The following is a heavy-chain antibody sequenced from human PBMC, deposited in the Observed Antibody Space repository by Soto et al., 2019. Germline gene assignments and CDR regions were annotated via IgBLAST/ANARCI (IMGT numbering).Heavy chain of an antibody. Sequence: LVNPTETLTLTCTVSGFSLSNARMGVSWIRQPPGKVLEWLGYISQSGATYYNPSLERRVTISMDTSKNAFSLNLSSVTADDTAVYYCARGIWNIEEMIYGFYFDPWGPGTLVTVS. D-gene: IGHD2-8*01. CDR3: ARGIWNIEEMIYGFYFDP. CDR2: ISQSGAT. J-gene: IGHJ5*02. V-gene: IGHV4-30-2*01. CDR1: GFSLSNARMG.